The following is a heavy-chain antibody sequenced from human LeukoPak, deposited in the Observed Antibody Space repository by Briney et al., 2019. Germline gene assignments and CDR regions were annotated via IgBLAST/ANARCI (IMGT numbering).Heavy chain of an antibody. V-gene: IGHV1-18*01. Sequence: ASVKVSCTASGYTFTSYGLNWVRQAPGQGLEWMGWLSAYSGNTNYAQKLQGRVTMTTDTSTSTAYMELRSLRSDDTAVYYCARSGGDYSNYYFDYWGQGTLVTVSS. D-gene: IGHD4-11*01. CDR2: LSAYSGNT. J-gene: IGHJ4*02. CDR1: GYTFTSYG. CDR3: ARSGGDYSNYYFDY.